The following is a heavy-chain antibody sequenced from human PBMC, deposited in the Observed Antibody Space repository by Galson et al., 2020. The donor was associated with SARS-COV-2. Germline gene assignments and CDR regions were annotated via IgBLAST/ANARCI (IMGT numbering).Heavy chain of an antibody. Sequence: TGGSLSLSCAASGFTFSSYGMHWVRQAPGKGLEWVAVISYDGSNKYYADSVKGRFTISRDNSKNTLYLQMNSLRAEDTAVYYCAKGTDIVVVVAAGPDYWGQGTLVTVSS. CDR3: AKGTDIVVVVAAGPDY. J-gene: IGHJ4*02. CDR1: GFTFSSYG. D-gene: IGHD2-15*01. V-gene: IGHV3-30*18. CDR2: ISYDGSNK.